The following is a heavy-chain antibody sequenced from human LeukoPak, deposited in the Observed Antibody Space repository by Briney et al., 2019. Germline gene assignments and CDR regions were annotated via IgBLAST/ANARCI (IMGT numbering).Heavy chain of an antibody. D-gene: IGHD2-8*01. V-gene: IGHV2-70*11. CDR3: ARILRYCTNGVCRTMTDC. CDR1: GFSLSTSRMC. Sequence: SGPTLANPTPTLTLTCTFSGFSLSTSRMCVSWIRQPPGKPLKWHARLDRDDDKYYTTSLKTRFTISRDTSKNQVVLTMTNMDPVDTATYYCARILRYCTNGVCRTMTDCWGQGTLVTVAT. J-gene: IGHJ4*02. CDR2: LDRDDDK.